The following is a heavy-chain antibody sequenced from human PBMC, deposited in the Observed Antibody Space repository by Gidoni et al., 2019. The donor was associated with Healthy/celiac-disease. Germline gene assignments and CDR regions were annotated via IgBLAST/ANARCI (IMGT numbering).Heavy chain of an antibody. V-gene: IGHV1-18*04. CDR1: GYSFTSYG. Sequence: QVQLVQSGPEVKKPGASVKVSCKASGYSFTSYGISWVRQAPGQGLEWMGWSSAYNGNTNYAQRLQGRVTVTTDASTSTAYMGLRSLRSDDTAVYYCARFEVVAGGFDPWGQGTLVTVSS. CDR3: ARFEVVAGGFDP. D-gene: IGHD2-15*01. J-gene: IGHJ5*02. CDR2: SSAYNGNT.